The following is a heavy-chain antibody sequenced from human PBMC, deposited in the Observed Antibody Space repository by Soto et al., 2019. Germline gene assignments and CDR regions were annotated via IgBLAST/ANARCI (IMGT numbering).Heavy chain of an antibody. CDR3: ARRKASSTNSLSCRAGFDY. CDR1: GYSFTNYW. Sequence: PGESLKISCKGSGYSFTNYWIGWVRQMPGKGLEWMGLIYPGDSDTRYSPSFEGQVTISADKSISTAYLQWSGLKASDTAMYYCARRKASSTNSLSCRAGFDYWGQGTMFT. D-gene: IGHD2-2*01. CDR2: IYPGDSDT. V-gene: IGHV5-51*01. J-gene: IGHJ4*02.